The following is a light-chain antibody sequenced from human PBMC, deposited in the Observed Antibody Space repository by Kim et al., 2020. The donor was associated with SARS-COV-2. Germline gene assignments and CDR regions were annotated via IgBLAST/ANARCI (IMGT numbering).Light chain of an antibody. J-gene: IGLJ3*02. V-gene: IGLV6-57*01. CDR3: QSFHDNAWV. CDR2: EDH. CDR1: SGSISSDF. Sequence: GKTVIIPCTRSSGSISSDFVQWVQQRPGTSPTTVIYEDHVRPSGVPDRFSGFVDSSSNSASLTISGLKTEDEADYYCQSFHDNAWVFGGGTKVTVL.